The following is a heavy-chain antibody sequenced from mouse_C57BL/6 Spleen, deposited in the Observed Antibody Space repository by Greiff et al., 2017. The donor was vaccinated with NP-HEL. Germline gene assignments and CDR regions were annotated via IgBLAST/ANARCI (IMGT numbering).Heavy chain of an antibody. V-gene: IGHV1-82*01. Sequence: QVQLKESGPELVKPGASVKISCKASGYAFSSSWMNWVKQRPGKGLEWIGRIYPGDGDTNYNGKFKGKATLTADKSSSTAYMQLSSLTSEDSAVYVCARSYSNYLFDYWGQGTTLTVSS. CDR2: IYPGDGDT. D-gene: IGHD2-5*01. J-gene: IGHJ2*01. CDR3: ARSYSNYLFDY. CDR1: GYAFSSSW.